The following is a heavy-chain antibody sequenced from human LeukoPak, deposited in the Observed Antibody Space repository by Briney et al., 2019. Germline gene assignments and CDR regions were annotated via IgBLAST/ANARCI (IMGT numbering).Heavy chain of an antibody. Sequence: ASVKVSCKASGGTFSSYAISWVRQAPGQGLEWMGGIIPIFGTANYAQKFQGRVTITADESTSTAYMDLSRLRSDDTAVYYCARAGVWDYSDSSGYHNAAFDIWGQGTMVTVSS. V-gene: IGHV1-69*13. CDR3: ARAGVWDYSDSSGYHNAAFDI. D-gene: IGHD3-22*01. J-gene: IGHJ3*02. CDR2: IIPIFGTA. CDR1: GGTFSSYA.